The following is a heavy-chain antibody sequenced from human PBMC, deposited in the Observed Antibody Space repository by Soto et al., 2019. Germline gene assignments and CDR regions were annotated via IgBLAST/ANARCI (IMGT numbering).Heavy chain of an antibody. J-gene: IGHJ5*02. D-gene: IGHD2-15*01. Sequence: QVQLVQSGAEVKKPGASVKVSCKVSGYTLTELSMHWVRQAPGKGLEWMGGFDPEDGETIYAQKFQGRVTMTEDTSTDQAYMELSSLRSEDTAVYYCTRIGYCSGGSCYSLNFDPWGQGTLVTVSS. CDR1: GYTLTELS. V-gene: IGHV1-24*01. CDR2: FDPEDGET. CDR3: TRIGYCSGGSCYSLNFDP.